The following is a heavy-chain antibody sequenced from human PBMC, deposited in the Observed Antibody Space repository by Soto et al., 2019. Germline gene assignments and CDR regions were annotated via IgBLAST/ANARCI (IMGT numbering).Heavy chain of an antibody. V-gene: IGHV4-39*01. J-gene: IGHJ3*01. Sequence: QVHLQESGPRLVEPSETLSLTCTVSGDSIRNSGHYWGWVRQPPGKGLEWIGSVYYSGTSYRKPDLKSRLTMSVDTSKNQFSLKLTSVTAADTAIYYCARPATVAPPDAFQVWSQGTLVTVSS. CDR3: ARPATVAPPDAFQV. D-gene: IGHD6-19*01. CDR1: GDSIRNSGHY. CDR2: VYYSGTS.